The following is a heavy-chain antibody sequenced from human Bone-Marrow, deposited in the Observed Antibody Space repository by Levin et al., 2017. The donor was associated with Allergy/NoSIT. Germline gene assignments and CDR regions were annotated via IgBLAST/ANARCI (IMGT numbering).Heavy chain of an antibody. CDR1: GFTFTDAW. CDR2: VYGSGLST. J-gene: IGHJ4*02. V-gene: IGHV3-23*01. Sequence: PGGSLRLSCAASGFTFTDAWMSWVRQAPGKGLEWVSLVYGSGLSTLYVDSVKGRFTISRDNSNNTLYLQMSSLRAEDTAVYYCVKERGVSGDYAWVWGKGTPVTVSS. D-gene: IGHD4-17*01. CDR3: VKERGVSGDYAWV.